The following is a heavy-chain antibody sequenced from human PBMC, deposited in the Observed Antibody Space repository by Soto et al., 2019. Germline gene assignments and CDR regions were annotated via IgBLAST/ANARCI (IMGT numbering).Heavy chain of an antibody. CDR3: AREGNWNYDPSYYYYYMDV. J-gene: IGHJ6*03. CDR2: INAGNGNT. Sequence: QVQLVQSGAEVKKPGASVKVSCKASGYTFTSYAMHWVRQAPGQKLEWMGWINAGNGNTKYSQKFQGRVTITRDTSASTAYMELSSLRSEDTAVYYCAREGNWNYDPSYYYYYMDVWGKGTTVTVSS. D-gene: IGHD1-7*01. V-gene: IGHV1-3*01. CDR1: GYTFTSYA.